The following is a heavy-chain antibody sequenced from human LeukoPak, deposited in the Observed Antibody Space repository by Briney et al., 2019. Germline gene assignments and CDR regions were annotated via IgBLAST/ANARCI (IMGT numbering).Heavy chain of an antibody. D-gene: IGHD6-13*01. Sequence: ASVKVSCKASGYTFTSYYMHWVRQAPGQGLEWMGIINPSGGSTSYAQKFQGRVTMTRDTSTSTVYMELSSLRSEDTAVYYCARDRIAAALRGYFDYWGQGTLVTVSS. CDR1: GYTFTSYY. J-gene: IGHJ4*02. V-gene: IGHV1-46*01. CDR2: INPSGGST. CDR3: ARDRIAAALRGYFDY.